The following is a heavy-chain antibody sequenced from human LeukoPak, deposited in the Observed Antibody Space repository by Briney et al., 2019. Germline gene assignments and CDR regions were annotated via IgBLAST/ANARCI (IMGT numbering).Heavy chain of an antibody. V-gene: IGHV4-39*07. Sequence: SETLSLTCTVSGGSISSSSYYWGWVRQPPGKGLEWIGSIYYSGSTYYNPSLKSQATISEDTPKNQYSLTLSSVTPADTAVYYCARDTRGIAAAGTRDGAQGTLVTVS. CDR1: GGSISSSSYY. CDR3: ARDTRGIAAAGTRD. CDR2: IYYSGST. D-gene: IGHD6-13*01. J-gene: IGHJ4*02.